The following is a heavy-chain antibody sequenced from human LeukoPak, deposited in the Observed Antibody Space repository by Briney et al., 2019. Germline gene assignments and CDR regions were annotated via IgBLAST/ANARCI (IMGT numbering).Heavy chain of an antibody. CDR2: ISAYNGNT. Sequence: ASVKVSCKASGYTFTRYGISWVRQAPGQGLEWMGWISAYNGNTNSAQNLQGRVTMTTDTSASTAYMELRSLRSDDTAVYYCARDQGLYYMDVWGKGTTVTISS. CDR1: GYTFTRYG. V-gene: IGHV1-18*01. J-gene: IGHJ6*03. CDR3: ARDQGLYYMDV.